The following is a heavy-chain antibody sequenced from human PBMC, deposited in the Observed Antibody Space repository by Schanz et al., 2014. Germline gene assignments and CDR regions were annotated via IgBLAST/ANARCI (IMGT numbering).Heavy chain of an antibody. CDR1: GITFSSHS. D-gene: IGHD1-1*01. Sequence: EVHLVESGGGLVQPGGSLRLSCAASGITFSSHSFNWVRQAPGKGLEWISYITYNGGTIYYADSVKGRFTISRDNAKNSLYLEMNRLRAEDTALYYCARDRRNADLDYWGQGTLVTVSS. J-gene: IGHJ4*02. CDR2: ITYNGGTI. V-gene: IGHV3-48*01. CDR3: ARDRRNADLDY.